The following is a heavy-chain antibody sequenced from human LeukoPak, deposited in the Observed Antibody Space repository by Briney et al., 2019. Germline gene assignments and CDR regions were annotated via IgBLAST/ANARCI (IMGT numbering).Heavy chain of an antibody. Sequence: ASVKVSCKASGYTFTSYDINWVRQATGQGLEWMGWMNPNSGNTGYAQKFQGRVTMTRNTSISTAYMELSSLRSEDTAVYYCARGFGYYGSGSYYEGVYWGQGTLVTVSS. D-gene: IGHD3-10*01. CDR2: MNPNSGNT. CDR1: GYTFTSYD. CDR3: ARGFGYYGSGSYYEGVY. J-gene: IGHJ4*02. V-gene: IGHV1-8*01.